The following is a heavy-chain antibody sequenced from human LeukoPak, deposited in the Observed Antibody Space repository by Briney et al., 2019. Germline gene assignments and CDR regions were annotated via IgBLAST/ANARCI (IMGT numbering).Heavy chain of an antibody. Sequence: GASVKVSCKASGYTFTSYYLHWVRQAPGQGLEWMGIINPSGGGTNYAQKFQGRVTMTRDTSTSTVYMELSSLRSEDTAVYYCARATSSGYTGDDYWGQGTLVTVSS. CDR3: ARATSSGYTGDDY. D-gene: IGHD3-22*01. CDR1: GYTFTSYY. J-gene: IGHJ4*02. V-gene: IGHV1-46*01. CDR2: INPSGGGT.